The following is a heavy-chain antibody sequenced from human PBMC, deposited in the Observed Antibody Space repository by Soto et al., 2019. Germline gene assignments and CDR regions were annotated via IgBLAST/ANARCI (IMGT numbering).Heavy chain of an antibody. J-gene: IGHJ2*01. Sequence: PSETLSLTCTFSGCSISSGDYYLSWIRQPPGKGLEWIGYIYYSGSTYYNPSLKSRVTISVDTSKNQFSLKLSSVTAADTAVYYCARAKFLEWLLSIAGDWYFDLWGRGTLVTVSS. V-gene: IGHV4-30-4*01. CDR2: IYYSGST. CDR3: ARAKFLEWLLSIAGDWYFDL. D-gene: IGHD3-3*01. CDR1: GCSISSGDYY.